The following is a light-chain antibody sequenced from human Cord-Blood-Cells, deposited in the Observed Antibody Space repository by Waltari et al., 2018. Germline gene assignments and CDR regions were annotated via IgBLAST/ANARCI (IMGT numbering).Light chain of an antibody. CDR2: DAS. J-gene: IGKJ1*01. CDR1: QSISSW. Sequence: DIQITQSPPTLSASVGDRVTITCRASQSISSWLAWYQQKPGKAPKLLIYDASSLESGVPSRFSGSGSGTEFTLTISSLQPDDFATYYCQQYNSYWTFGQGTKVEIK. V-gene: IGKV1-5*01. CDR3: QQYNSYWT.